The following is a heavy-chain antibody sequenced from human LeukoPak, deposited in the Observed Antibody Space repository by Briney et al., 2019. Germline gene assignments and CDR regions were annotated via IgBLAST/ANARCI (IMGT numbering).Heavy chain of an antibody. J-gene: IGHJ3*02. V-gene: IGHV1-2*06. CDR3: ARVGDGLNDAFDI. CDR1: GYTFTGYY. Sequence: ASVKVSCKASGYTFTGYYMNWVRQAPGQGLEWMGRINPSSGGTNYAQKFQGRVTMTRDTSSSTAYMELSRLRSDDTAVYYCARVGDGLNDAFDIWGQGTMVTVSS. CDR2: INPSSGGT. D-gene: IGHD5-24*01.